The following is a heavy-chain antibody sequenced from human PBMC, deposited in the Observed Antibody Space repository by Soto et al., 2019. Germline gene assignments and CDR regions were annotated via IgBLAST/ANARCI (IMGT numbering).Heavy chain of an antibody. V-gene: IGHV3-48*04. J-gene: IGHJ4*02. D-gene: IGHD3-22*01. CDR3: ARESYYYDSSGYRKLDY. CDR1: GFTFSSYS. CDR2: ISSSGSTI. Sequence: ESGGGLVKRGGSLRLSCAASGFTFSSYSMNWVRQAPGKGLEWIAYISSSGSTIYYADSVKGRFTISRDNAKNSLYLQMNSLRAEDTAVYYCARESYYYDSSGYRKLDYWGQGTLVTVSS.